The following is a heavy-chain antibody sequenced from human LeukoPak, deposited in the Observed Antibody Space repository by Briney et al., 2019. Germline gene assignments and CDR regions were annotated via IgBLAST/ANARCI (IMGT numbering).Heavy chain of an antibody. D-gene: IGHD1-20*01. V-gene: IGHV3-23*01. J-gene: IGHJ4*02. CDR3: AKRITGTNWLRPFDY. Sequence: PGGSLRLSCAASGFTFSSYAMSWVRQAPGKGLEWVSTISDSGGSTKYADSVKGRFTISRDNSKNTLYLQMNSLRAEDTAVYYCAKRITGTNWLRPFDYWGQGTLVTVSS. CDR1: GFTFSSYA. CDR2: ISDSGGST.